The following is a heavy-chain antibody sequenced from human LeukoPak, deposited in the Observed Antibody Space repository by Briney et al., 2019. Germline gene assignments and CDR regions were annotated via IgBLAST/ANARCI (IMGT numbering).Heavy chain of an antibody. V-gene: IGHV4-59*01. CDR3: ARGAALGTFDY. CDR2: IFYSGST. CDR1: GGSISSYY. Sequence: SETLSLTCTVSGGSISSYYWTWIRQPPGKGLEWIGYIFYSGSTNYNPSLKSRVTMSVDTSKNQFSLNLTSVTAADTAVYYCARGAALGTFDYWGQGTLVTVSS. D-gene: IGHD3-3*02. J-gene: IGHJ4*02.